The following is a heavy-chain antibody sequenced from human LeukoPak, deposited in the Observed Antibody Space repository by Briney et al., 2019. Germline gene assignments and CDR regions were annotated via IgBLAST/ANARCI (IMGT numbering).Heavy chain of an antibody. D-gene: IGHD5-18*01. V-gene: IGHV3-43*02. CDR2: ISGDGGKT. J-gene: IGHJ4*02. CDR1: GFTFDDYA. CDR3: AKEKEYTYGYYYFDN. Sequence: PGGSLRLSCAVSGFTFDDYAMHWVRQAPGKGLEWVSLISGDGGKTYYGDNVKGRFTISRDNSKNSLYLQMNSLRTEDTAFYYCAKEKEYTYGYYYFDNWGQGALVTVPS.